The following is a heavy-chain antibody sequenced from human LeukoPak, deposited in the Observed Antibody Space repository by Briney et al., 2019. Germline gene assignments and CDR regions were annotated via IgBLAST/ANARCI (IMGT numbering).Heavy chain of an antibody. D-gene: IGHD3-22*01. CDR2: IYLSGST. CDR3: ARADNYYDSSGYYSLWFDP. CDR1: GGSISSGGYS. Sequence: SETLSLTCAVSGGSISSGGYSWSWIRQPPGKGLEWIGYIYLSGSTYYNPSLKSRVTISVDRSKNQFSLKLSSVTAADTAVYYCARADNYYDSSGYYSLWFDPWGQGTLVTVSS. V-gene: IGHV4-30-2*01. J-gene: IGHJ5*02.